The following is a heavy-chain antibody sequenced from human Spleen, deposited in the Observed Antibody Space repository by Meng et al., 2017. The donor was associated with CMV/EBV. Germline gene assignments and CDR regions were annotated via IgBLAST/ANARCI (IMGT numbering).Heavy chain of an antibody. J-gene: IGHJ4*02. D-gene: IGHD6-13*01. CDR1: GYTFTSYG. V-gene: IGHV1-18*01. CDR3: VRGAYSSSWNGLDD. CDR2: ISAYNGNT. Sequence: KAYGYTFTSYGISWVRQAPGQGLEWMGWISAYNGNTNYAQKLQGRVTMTTDTSTSTAYMELRSLRSDDTAFYYCVRGAYSSSWNGLDDWGKGTLVTVSS.